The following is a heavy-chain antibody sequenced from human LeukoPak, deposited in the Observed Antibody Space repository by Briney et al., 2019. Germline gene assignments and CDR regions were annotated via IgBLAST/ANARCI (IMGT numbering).Heavy chain of an antibody. Sequence: GGSLRLSCAASGFTFSSYAMTWVRQAPGKGLEWVSVISGSGGITYYADSVKGRFTISRDNSKNTLYLQMNSLRAEDTAVYYCAKAPLVVVTAKNYYFDYWGQGTLVTVSS. V-gene: IGHV3-23*01. CDR2: ISGSGGIT. J-gene: IGHJ4*02. D-gene: IGHD2-21*02. CDR1: GFTFSSYA. CDR3: AKAPLVVVTAKNYYFDY.